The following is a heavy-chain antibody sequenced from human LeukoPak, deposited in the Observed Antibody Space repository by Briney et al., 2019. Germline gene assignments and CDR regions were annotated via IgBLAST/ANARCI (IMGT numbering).Heavy chain of an antibody. V-gene: IGHV3-48*04. Sequence: GGSPRLSCAASGFTFSSYSMNWVRQAPGKGLEWVSYISSSSSTIYYADSVKGRFTISRDNAKNSLYLQMNSLRAEDTAVYYCATQPNDSSGLPYYFGYWGQGTLVTVSS. CDR1: GFTFSSYS. CDR2: ISSSSSTI. D-gene: IGHD3-22*01. J-gene: IGHJ4*02. CDR3: ATQPNDSSGLPYYFGY.